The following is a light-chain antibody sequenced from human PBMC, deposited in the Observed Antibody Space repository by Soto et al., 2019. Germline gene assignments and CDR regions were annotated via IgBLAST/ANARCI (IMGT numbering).Light chain of an antibody. Sequence: EIVLTQSPGTLSLSPGERATLSCRASQSVSSSYLAWYQQKPGQAPRLLIYGASSRSTGIPARLIGSGAGTNFTPTISSLEPDDFAVYYCHQYGSSPLFTFGPGTKVDIK. CDR2: GAS. J-gene: IGKJ3*01. V-gene: IGKV3-20*01. CDR3: HQYGSSPLFT. CDR1: QSVSSSY.